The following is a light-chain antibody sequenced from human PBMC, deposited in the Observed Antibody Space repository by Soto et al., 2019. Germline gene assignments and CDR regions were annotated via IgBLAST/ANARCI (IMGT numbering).Light chain of an antibody. CDR3: QQYGSSLPIT. V-gene: IGKV3-20*01. CDR1: QRVSNNY. CDR2: GAS. J-gene: IGKJ5*01. Sequence: EIVLTQSPGTLSLSPGERATLSCRASQRVSNNYLAWYQQKPGQAPRLLIYGASTRATGIPDRFSGSGSATDFTLTISRLEPEDFAVYYCQQYGSSLPITFGQGTRLEIK.